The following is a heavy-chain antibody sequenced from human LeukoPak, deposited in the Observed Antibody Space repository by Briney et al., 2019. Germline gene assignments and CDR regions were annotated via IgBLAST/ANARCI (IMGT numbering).Heavy chain of an antibody. CDR1: GFTFSSYP. D-gene: IGHD1-26*01. CDR2: ISYDGSNK. V-gene: IGHV3-30-3*01. CDR3: ARDLGATYYGMDV. Sequence: GGFLSLSCAASGFTFSSYPMHWVRQAPGRGLEWVAVISYDGSNKYYADSVEGRFTISRDNSKNTLYLQMNSLRAEDTAVYYCARDLGATYYGMDVWGQGTTVTVSS. J-gene: IGHJ6*02.